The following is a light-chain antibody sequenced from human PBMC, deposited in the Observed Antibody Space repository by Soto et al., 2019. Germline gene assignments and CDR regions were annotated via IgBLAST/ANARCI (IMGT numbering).Light chain of an antibody. Sequence: QSALTQPASVSGSPGQSITISCTGTSSDVGGYNYVSWYQQHPGKAPKLMIYDVRNRPSGVSNRFSGSKSVNTASLTISGLQAEDEAHYYCSSYTTISTYVFGTGTKVTVL. CDR1: SSDVGGYNY. CDR2: DVR. CDR3: SSYTTISTYV. V-gene: IGLV2-14*01. J-gene: IGLJ1*01.